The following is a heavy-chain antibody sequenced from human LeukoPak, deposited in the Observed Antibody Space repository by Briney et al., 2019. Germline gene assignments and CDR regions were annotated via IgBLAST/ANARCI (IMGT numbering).Heavy chain of an antibody. CDR3: ARDSGYMDV. V-gene: IGHV3-33*01. Sequence: PGRSLRLSCAASGFTFSNFGMHWVRQAPGKGLEWVAVIWYDGSNKYYADSVKGRFTISRDNSKNTLYLQMNSLRAEDTAVYYCARDSGYMDVWGKGTTVTVSS. CDR2: IWYDGSNK. CDR1: GFTFSNFG. J-gene: IGHJ6*03.